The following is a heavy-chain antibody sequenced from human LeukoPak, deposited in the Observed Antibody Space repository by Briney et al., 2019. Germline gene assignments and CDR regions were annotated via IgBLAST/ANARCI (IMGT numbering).Heavy chain of an antibody. D-gene: IGHD3-16*01. CDR3: ARDRGGDWFDP. CDR1: GGSISSYY. V-gene: IGHV4-59*01. Sequence: YPSETLSLTCTVSGGSISSYYWSWIRQPPGKGLEWIGYIYYSGSTNYNPSLKSRVTISVDTSKNQFSLKLSSVTAADTAVYYWARDRGGDWFDPWGQGTLVTVSS. J-gene: IGHJ5*02. CDR2: IYYSGST.